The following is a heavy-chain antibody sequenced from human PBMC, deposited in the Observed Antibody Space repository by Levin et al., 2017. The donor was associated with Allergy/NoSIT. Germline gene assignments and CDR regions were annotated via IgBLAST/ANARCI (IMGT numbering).Heavy chain of an antibody. D-gene: IGHD6-19*01. J-gene: IGHJ4*02. Sequence: TSSETLSLTCAVFAGSLSGYSWNWIRQSPGKGLEWIGEINYAGSIYDNPSLRSRLTISLDTSKKQLSLHLRSVTAAATAVYYCARGFNSGFTDFWGQGTPVIVSS. V-gene: IGHV4-34*01. CDR1: AGSLSGYS. CDR2: INYAGSI. CDR3: ARGFNSGFTDF.